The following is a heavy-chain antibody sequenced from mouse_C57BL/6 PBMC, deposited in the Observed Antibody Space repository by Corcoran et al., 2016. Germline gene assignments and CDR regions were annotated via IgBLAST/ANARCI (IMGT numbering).Heavy chain of an antibody. CDR2: IYPGSGNT. J-gene: IGHJ1*03. Sequence: QVQLKQSGAELVRPGASVKLSCKASGYTFTDYYINWVKQRPGQGLEWIARIYPGSGNTYYNEKFKGKATLTAEKSSSTAYMQLSSLTSEDSAVYFCARRIQGYGSSPWYFDVWGTGTTVTVSS. CDR3: ARRIQGYGSSPWYFDV. V-gene: IGHV1-76*01. CDR1: GYTFTDYY. D-gene: IGHD1-1*01.